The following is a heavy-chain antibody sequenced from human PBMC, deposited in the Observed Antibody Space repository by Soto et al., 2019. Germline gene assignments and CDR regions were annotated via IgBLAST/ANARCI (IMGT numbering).Heavy chain of an antibody. CDR1: GFTFSSYA. CDR2: ISGSGGST. V-gene: IGHV3-23*01. CDR3: ANTIIITFVGFIFFCAFYI. Sequence: EVQLLESGGGLVQPGGSLRLSCAASGFTFSSYAMSWVRQAPGKGLEWVSAISGSGGSTYYSDSVKGRFTISRDNCKNPLYLQMNSLRAVDTAVYYCANTIIITFVGFIFFCAFYIWGQVTMVTVSS. D-gene: IGHD3-16*02. J-gene: IGHJ3*02.